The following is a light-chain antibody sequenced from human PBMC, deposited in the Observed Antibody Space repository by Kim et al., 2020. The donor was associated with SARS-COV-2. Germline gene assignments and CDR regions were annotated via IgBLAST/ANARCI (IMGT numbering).Light chain of an antibody. Sequence: ASVRDRLTITCQASQDIKNYLDWYQQTPGKAPKLLIYDASNLEEGVPSRFSGSGSGTDFTLTISSLQPEDIATYYCQQCDDLPFTFGPGTKVDIK. CDR2: DAS. V-gene: IGKV1-33*01. CDR3: QQCDDLPFT. CDR1: QDIKNY. J-gene: IGKJ3*01.